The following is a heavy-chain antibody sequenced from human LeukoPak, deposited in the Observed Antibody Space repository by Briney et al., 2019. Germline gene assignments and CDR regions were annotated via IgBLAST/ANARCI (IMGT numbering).Heavy chain of an antibody. D-gene: IGHD6-13*01. CDR3: ARGGSSWYGLALDY. Sequence: ASVKVSCKASGYTFTGYYMHWVRPAPGQGLEWMGWINLNSGGTNYAQKFRGRVTMTRDTSISTAYMELSRLRSDDTGVYYCARGGSSWYGLALDYWGQGTLVTVSS. V-gene: IGHV1-2*02. CDR1: GYTFTGYY. J-gene: IGHJ4*02. CDR2: INLNSGGT.